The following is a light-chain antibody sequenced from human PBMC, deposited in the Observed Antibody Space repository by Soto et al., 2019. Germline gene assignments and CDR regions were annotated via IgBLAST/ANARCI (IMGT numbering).Light chain of an antibody. Sequence: EKFWSQSPATQSLSPGERATPSCRASQSVSSSYLAWYQQKPGQAPRLLIYGASSRATGIPDRFSGSGSGTDFTLTISRLEPEDFAVYYCQQYSSSIGQGTRLEI. CDR3: QQYSSS. V-gene: IGKV3-20*01. CDR2: GAS. J-gene: IGKJ5*01. CDR1: QSVSSSY.